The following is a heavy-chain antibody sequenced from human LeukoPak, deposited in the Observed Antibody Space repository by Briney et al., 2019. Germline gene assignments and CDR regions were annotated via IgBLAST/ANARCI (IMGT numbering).Heavy chain of an antibody. J-gene: IGHJ4*02. Sequence: GASVKVSCKASGYTFTGYYMHWVRQAPGQGLEWMGWISPNSGGTNYAQKFQGRVTMTRDTSISTAYMELSRLRSDNTAVYYCARDSYYYDSSGYSDYWGQGTLVTVSS. D-gene: IGHD3-22*01. V-gene: IGHV1-2*02. CDR2: ISPNSGGT. CDR1: GYTFTGYY. CDR3: ARDSYYYDSSGYSDY.